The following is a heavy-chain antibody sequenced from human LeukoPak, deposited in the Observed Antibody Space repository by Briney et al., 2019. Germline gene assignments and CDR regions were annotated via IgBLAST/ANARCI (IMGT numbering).Heavy chain of an antibody. D-gene: IGHD2-2*01. J-gene: IGHJ5*02. CDR3: ARALDCSSTSCYAYNWFDP. CDR1: GGSISSYY. V-gene: IGHV4-59*01. CDR2: IYYSGST. Sequence: KPSETLSLTCTVSGGSISSYYWSWIRQPPGKGLEWIGYIYYSGSTNYNPSLKSRVTISVDTSKNQFSLKLSSVTAADTAVYYCARALDCSSTSCYAYNWFDPWGQGTLVTVSS.